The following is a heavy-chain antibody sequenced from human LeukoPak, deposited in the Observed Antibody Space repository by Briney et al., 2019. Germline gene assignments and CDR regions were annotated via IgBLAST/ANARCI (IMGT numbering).Heavy chain of an antibody. CDR3: ARRYDSGSTIDQ. CDR2: IDPSDSYT. Sequence: GESLKISCKDSGNSFTNYWISWGRQMPGKGLEWMGRIDPSDSYTNYSPSFQGHVTISVDKSISTAYLQWSSLKASDTAMYYCARRYDSGSTIDQWGQGTLVTVSS. CDR1: GNSFTNYW. V-gene: IGHV5-10-1*01. J-gene: IGHJ4*02. D-gene: IGHD3-10*01.